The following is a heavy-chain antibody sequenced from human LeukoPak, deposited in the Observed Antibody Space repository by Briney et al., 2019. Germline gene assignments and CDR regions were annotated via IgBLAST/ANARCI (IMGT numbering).Heavy chain of an antibody. CDR3: ARIPPGIAAADY. J-gene: IGHJ4*02. V-gene: IGHV1-69*04. D-gene: IGHD6-13*01. CDR1: GGTFSSYA. Sequence: SVKVSCKASGGTFSSYAISWVRQAPGKGLEWMGRIIPILGIANYAQKFQGRVTITADKSTSTAYMELSSLRSEDTAVYYCARIPPGIAAADYWGQGTLVTVSS. CDR2: IIPILGIA.